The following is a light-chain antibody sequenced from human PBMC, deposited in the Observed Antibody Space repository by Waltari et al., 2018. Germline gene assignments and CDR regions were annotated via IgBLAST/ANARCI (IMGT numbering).Light chain of an antibody. CDR3: HQYNTFSGS. CDR1: QTINNW. Sequence: DIQMTHSPSTLPASVGDKVTITCRASQTINNWLAWYQLKPGKAPKILIYDASTLHSGVPSRFSGSRSETQFTLTISSLQPDDFATYFCHQYNTFSGSFGQGTKVEVK. CDR2: DAS. J-gene: IGKJ1*01. V-gene: IGKV1-5*03.